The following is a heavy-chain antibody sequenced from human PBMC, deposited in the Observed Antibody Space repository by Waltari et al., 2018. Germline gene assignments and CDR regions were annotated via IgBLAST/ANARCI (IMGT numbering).Heavy chain of an antibody. Sequence: QVTLKESGPALVKPTQTLTLTCTFSGFSLSPSGLRVSWIRQPPGKALEWLARIDWDDDKFYSTSLKTRLTISKDTSKNQVVLTMTNMDPVDTATYYCARTGLVQEYSSGWYSFDYWGQGTLVTVSS. CDR1: GFSLSPSGLR. V-gene: IGHV2-70*04. J-gene: IGHJ4*02. CDR3: ARTGLVQEYSSGWYSFDY. D-gene: IGHD6-19*01. CDR2: IDWDDDK.